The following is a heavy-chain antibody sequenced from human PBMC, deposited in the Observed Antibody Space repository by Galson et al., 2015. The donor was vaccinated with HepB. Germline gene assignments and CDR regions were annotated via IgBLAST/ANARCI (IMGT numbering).Heavy chain of an antibody. D-gene: IGHD4-17*01. CDR2: IIPIFGTA. J-gene: IGHJ5*02. CDR1: GGTFSSYA. CDR3: AREEGVTTNNWFDP. V-gene: IGHV1-69*13. Sequence: SVKVSCKASGGTFSSYAISWVRQAPGQGLEWMGGIIPIFGTANYAQKFQGRVTITADESTSTAYMELSSLRSEDTAVYYCAREEGVTTNNWFDPWGQGTLVTVSS.